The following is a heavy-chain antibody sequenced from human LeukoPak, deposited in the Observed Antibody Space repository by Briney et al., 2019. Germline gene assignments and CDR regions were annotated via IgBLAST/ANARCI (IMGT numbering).Heavy chain of an antibody. D-gene: IGHD2-2*01. CDR1: GGTFSSYA. CDR2: IIPIFGTA. J-gene: IGHJ4*02. CDR3: ARTPIVVVPAEPYYFDY. V-gene: IGHV1-69*06. Sequence: SVRVSCKASGGTFSSYAISWVRQAPGQGLEWMGGIIPIFGTANYAQKLQGRVTITADKSTSTAYMKLSSLRSEDTAVYYCARTPIVVVPAEPYYFDYWGQGTLVTVSS.